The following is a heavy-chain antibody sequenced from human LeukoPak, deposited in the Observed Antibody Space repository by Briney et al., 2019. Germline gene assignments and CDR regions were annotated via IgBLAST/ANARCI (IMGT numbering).Heavy chain of an antibody. CDR1: GYSFAHYW. V-gene: IGHV5-51*01. CDR2: IYPGDSDT. Sequence: GESLKISCKGSGYSFAHYWIGWVRQMPGKGLEWMGIIYPGDSDTRYSPSFQGQVTISADKSISTAYLQWNSLKASDTAMYYCARHGPYGGNSDEALDIWGQGTMVTVSS. CDR3: ARHGPYGGNSDEALDI. D-gene: IGHD4-23*01. J-gene: IGHJ3*02.